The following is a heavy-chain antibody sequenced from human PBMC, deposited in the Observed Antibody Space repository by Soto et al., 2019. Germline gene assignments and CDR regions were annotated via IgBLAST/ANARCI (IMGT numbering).Heavy chain of an antibody. J-gene: IGHJ4*02. Sequence: QITLKESGPTPVKPTQTLTLTCTVSGFSLSTIGVGVGWIRQPPGKALDWLALIFWNVDKRYSPPLRTSLTITKDTPKNLVDLTTTNLAPVDTATYYCSHTTGSRVWAIMDYLGQGTLVTVSS. D-gene: IGHD2-2*02. V-gene: IGHV2-5*01. CDR3: SHTTGSRVWAIMDY. CDR2: IFWNVDK. CDR1: GFSLSTIGVG.